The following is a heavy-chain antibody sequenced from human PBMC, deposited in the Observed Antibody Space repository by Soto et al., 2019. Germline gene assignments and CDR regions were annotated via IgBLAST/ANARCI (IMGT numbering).Heavy chain of an antibody. J-gene: IGHJ4*02. D-gene: IGHD3-3*01. CDR3: ARDNYDFWSGYPNFDY. Sequence: GGSLGLSCAASGFTFRSYEMNWVRQAPGKGLEWVSYISSSGSTIYYADSVKGRFTISRDNAKNSLYLQMNSLRAEDTAVYYCARDNYDFWSGYPNFDYWGQGTLVTLSS. V-gene: IGHV3-48*03. CDR1: GFTFRSYE. CDR2: ISSSGSTI.